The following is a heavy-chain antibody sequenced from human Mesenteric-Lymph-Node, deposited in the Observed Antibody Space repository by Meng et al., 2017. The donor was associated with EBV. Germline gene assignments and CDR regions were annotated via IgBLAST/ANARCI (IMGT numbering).Heavy chain of an antibody. CDR1: VDSISNSNW. D-gene: IGHD3-16*01. Sequence: GQLDGAGPRPVKPSGTMSLTCAVSVDSISNSNWWSWVRQPPGKGLEWIGEIYYTGSTNYNPSLKSRVSMSVDKSKNEFSLEVNSVTAADTAVYYCASGGVRDPSPPYWGQGALVTVSS. CDR3: ASGGVRDPSPPY. CDR2: IYYTGST. V-gene: IGHV4-4*02. J-gene: IGHJ1*01.